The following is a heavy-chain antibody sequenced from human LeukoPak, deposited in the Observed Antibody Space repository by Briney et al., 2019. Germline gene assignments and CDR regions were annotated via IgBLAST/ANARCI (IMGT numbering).Heavy chain of an antibody. D-gene: IGHD2-15*01. V-gene: IGHV3-48*04. CDR3: ARDIVYYYMDV. J-gene: IGHJ6*03. CDR1: GFTCSTYA. CDR2: ISSSGSTI. Sequence: GGSLRLSCAASGFTCSTYAMNWVRQAPGKGLEWVSYISSSGSTIYYADSVKGRFTISRDNAKNSLYLQMNSLRAEDTAVYYCARDIVYYYMDVWGKGTTVTVSS.